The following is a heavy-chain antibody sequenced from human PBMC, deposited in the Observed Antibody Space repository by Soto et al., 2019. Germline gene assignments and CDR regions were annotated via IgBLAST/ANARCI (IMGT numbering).Heavy chain of an antibody. CDR1: GYTFTSYG. J-gene: IGHJ3*02. CDR3: AEAYCSVGSCSSGYAFDI. CDR2: ISAYNGNT. V-gene: IGHV1-18*01. D-gene: IGHD2-15*01. Sequence: QVQLVQSGAEVKKPGASVKVSCKASGYTFTSYGISWVRQAPGQGLEWMGWISAYNGNTNYAQKLQGRVTMTTDTSTSTAYMELRSLRSDDTAVYYCAEAYCSVGSCSSGYAFDIWGQGTMVTVSS.